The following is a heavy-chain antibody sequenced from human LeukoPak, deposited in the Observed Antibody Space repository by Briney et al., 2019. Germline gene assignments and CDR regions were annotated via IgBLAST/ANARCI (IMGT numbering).Heavy chain of an antibody. CDR3: ARDSRRSFDP. CDR1: GFTFSSYW. J-gene: IGHJ5*02. V-gene: IGHV3-21*01. CDR2: ISSSSSYI. Sequence: GGSLRLSCAASGFTFSSYWMSWVRQAPGKGLEWVSSISSSSSYIYYADSVKGRFTISRDNAKNSLYLQMNSLRAEDTAVYYCARDSRRSFDPWGQGTLVTVSS. D-gene: IGHD3-3*01.